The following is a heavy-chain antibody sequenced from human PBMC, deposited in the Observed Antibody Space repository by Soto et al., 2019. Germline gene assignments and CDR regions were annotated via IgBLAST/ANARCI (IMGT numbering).Heavy chain of an antibody. CDR3: ARDGGNQGGSWFDP. V-gene: IGHV4-31*03. CDR2: IYYSGST. CDR1: GGSISSGGYY. J-gene: IGHJ5*02. Sequence: QVQLQESGPGLVKPSQTLSLTCTVSGGSISSGGYYWSWIRQHPGKGLEWIGYIYYSGSTYYNPSRMIRVTISVDTSKNRFSLELSSVTAADTAVYYCARDGGNQGGSWFDPWGQGTLVTVSS. D-gene: IGHD3-16*01.